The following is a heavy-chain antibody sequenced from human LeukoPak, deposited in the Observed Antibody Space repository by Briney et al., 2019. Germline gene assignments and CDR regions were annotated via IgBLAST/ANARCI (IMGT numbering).Heavy chain of an antibody. CDR2: ITSSGDST. CDR1: GFTFSNYG. D-gene: IGHD3-10*01. Sequence: PGGSLRLSCAASGFTFSNYGMSWVRQAPGKGLKWVSTITSSGDSTCYADSVKGRFTISRDNSKNTLYLQMNSLRAEDTAVYYCAKVFGNDYWGQGTLVTVSS. J-gene: IGHJ4*02. V-gene: IGHV3-23*01. CDR3: AKVFGNDY.